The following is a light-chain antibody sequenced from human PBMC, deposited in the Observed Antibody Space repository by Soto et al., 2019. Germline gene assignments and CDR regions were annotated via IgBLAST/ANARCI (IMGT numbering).Light chain of an antibody. V-gene: IGKV1-12*01. CDR2: AAS. CDR1: QSTSSW. CDR3: QQGDSFPIT. Sequence: DIQMTQSPSSVSASVGDRVTITCRASQSTSSWLAWYQQKPGTVPRLLIYAASSLQDGVPSRFRGSGAGTEFTLTITSLQPEDFGTYYCQQGDSFPITFGQGTRLEIK. J-gene: IGKJ5*01.